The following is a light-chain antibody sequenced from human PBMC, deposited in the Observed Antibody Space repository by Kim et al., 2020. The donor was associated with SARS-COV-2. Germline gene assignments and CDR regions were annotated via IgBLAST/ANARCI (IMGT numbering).Light chain of an antibody. CDR1: QSISSN. J-gene: IGKJ1*01. CDR2: GAS. V-gene: IGKV3-20*01. Sequence: LAPGESATHSFRASQSISSNLVWTEHKPGQAPRLLIYGASSRATGIPDRFSGSGSGTDFTLTINRLEPEDFAVYYCHQYAGAPWTLGQGTKVDIK. CDR3: HQYAGAPWT.